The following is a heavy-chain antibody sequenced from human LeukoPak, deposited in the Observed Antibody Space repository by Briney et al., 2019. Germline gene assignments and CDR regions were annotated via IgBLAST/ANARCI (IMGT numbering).Heavy chain of an antibody. Sequence: PSETLSLTCTVSGGSISSGGYYWTWIRQHPGKGLEWIGYSYNSGSTYYNPSLKSRVTISVDTTKNQFSLKLSSVTAADTAAYYCARESSGGYFDYWGQGTLVTVSS. CDR3: ARESSGGYFDY. D-gene: IGHD2-15*01. CDR1: GGSISSGGYY. J-gene: IGHJ4*02. V-gene: IGHV4-31*03. CDR2: SYNSGST.